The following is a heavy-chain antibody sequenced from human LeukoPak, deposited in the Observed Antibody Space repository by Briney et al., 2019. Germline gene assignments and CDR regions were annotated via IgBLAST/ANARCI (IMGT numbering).Heavy chain of an antibody. D-gene: IGHD3-22*01. V-gene: IGHV3-15*01. CDR1: GFTFNTAW. CDR3: TTYDTSGYYSDY. J-gene: IGHJ4*02. CDR2: IKSRTDGGTA. Sequence: GGSLRLSCEASGFTFNTAWMSWVRQAPGKGLEWVGRIKSRTDGGTADYAAPVKDRFTISRDDSKNTLYLYMNSLKTEDTAVYYCTTYDTSGYYSDYWGQGTLVTVSS.